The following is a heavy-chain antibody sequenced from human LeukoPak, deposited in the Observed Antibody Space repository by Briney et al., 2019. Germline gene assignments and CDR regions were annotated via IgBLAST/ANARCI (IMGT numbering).Heavy chain of an antibody. D-gene: IGHD3-9*01. CDR1: GFTFSSYA. CDR2: ISGSGGST. J-gene: IGHJ4*02. Sequence: GGSLRLSCAASGFTFSSYAMSWVRQAPGKGLEWVSAISGSGGSTYYADSVKGRFTISRDNSKNTLYVQMNSLRAEDTATYYCAKGTTYYDILTGYGYPYYFDYWGQGTLVTVSS. V-gene: IGHV3-23*01. CDR3: AKGTTYYDILTGYGYPYYFDY.